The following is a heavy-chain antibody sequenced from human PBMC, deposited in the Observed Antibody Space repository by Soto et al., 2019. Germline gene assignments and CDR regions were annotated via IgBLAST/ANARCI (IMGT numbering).Heavy chain of an antibody. CDR3: ARARGDSSGYYSVDAFDI. CDR1: GFTFLSYA. Sequence: GGSLRLSCSASGFTFLSYAMHWVRQAPGKGLEYVSAIGSNGGSTYYADSVKGRFTISRDNSKNTLYLQMSSLRSEDTAVYYCARARGDSSGYYSVDAFDIWGQGTMVTVSS. V-gene: IGHV3-64D*06. CDR2: IGSNGGST. J-gene: IGHJ3*02. D-gene: IGHD3-22*01.